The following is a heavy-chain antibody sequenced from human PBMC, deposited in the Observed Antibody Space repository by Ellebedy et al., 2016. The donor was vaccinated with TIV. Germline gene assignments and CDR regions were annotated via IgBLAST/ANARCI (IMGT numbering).Heavy chain of an antibody. CDR3: ARGGGSNGMDV. Sequence: AASVKVSCKASGGTFNNFGINWVRQAPGQGLEWMGRFIPIFGTADYAQKFHGRVTMTADGSTNTAYMELSSRRSEDTATYYCARGGGSNGMDVWGQGTTVTVSS. V-gene: IGHV1-69*13. J-gene: IGHJ6*02. CDR1: GGTFNNFG. CDR2: FIPIFGTA. D-gene: IGHD3-16*01.